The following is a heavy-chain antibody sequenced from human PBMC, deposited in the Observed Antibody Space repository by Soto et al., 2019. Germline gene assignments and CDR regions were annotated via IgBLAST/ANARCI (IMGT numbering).Heavy chain of an antibody. J-gene: IGHJ4*02. Sequence: QVQLVQSGAEVKKPGASVKVSCKASGYTFTSSGFSWVRQAPGQGLEWMAWISAYNGETHYAQKFQGRVTMTTDTSTSTSYMELRSLRSDDTAVYYCARDSGSYMYVSGWGQGTLVTVSS. V-gene: IGHV1-18*01. CDR1: GYTFTSSG. CDR2: ISAYNGET. CDR3: ARDSGSYMYVSG. D-gene: IGHD1-26*01.